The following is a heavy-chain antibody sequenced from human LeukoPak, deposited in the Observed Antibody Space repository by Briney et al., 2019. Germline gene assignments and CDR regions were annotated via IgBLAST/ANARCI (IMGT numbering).Heavy chain of an antibody. CDR3: ARHHRDYGSNWFDP. V-gene: IGHV7-4-1*02. Sequence: ASVKVSCKASGYMFTNYAMNWVRQAPGQGLEWMGRINTNAGNPTYAQGFTGRFVFSLDTSVSTAYLQISSLKAEDTAVYYCARHHRDYGSNWFDPWGQGTLVTVSS. CDR1: GYMFTNYA. CDR2: INTNAGNP. D-gene: IGHD4-17*01. J-gene: IGHJ5*02.